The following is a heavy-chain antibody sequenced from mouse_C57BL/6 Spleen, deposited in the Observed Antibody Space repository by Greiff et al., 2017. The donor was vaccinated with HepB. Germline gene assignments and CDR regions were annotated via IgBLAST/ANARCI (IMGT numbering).Heavy chain of an antibody. CDR2: IDPSDSET. V-gene: IGHV1-52*01. J-gene: IGHJ4*01. CDR1: GYTFTSYW. CDR3: ARGGTGAMDY. Sequence: QVQLQQPGAELVRPGSSVKLSCKASGYTFTSYWMHWVKQRPIQGLEWIGNIDPSDSETHYNQKFKDKATLTVDKSSSTAYMQLSSLTSGDSAVYYCARGGTGAMDYWGQGTSVTVSS.